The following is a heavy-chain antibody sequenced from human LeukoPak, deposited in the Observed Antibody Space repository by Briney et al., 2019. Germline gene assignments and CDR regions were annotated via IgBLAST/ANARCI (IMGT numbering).Heavy chain of an antibody. CDR2: INWNGGST. J-gene: IGHJ4*02. V-gene: IGHV3-20*04. CDR3: AKAGEGFGFDY. CDR1: GFTFDDYG. D-gene: IGHD3-3*01. Sequence: GGSLRLSCAASGFTFDDYGMSWVRQAPGKGLEWVSGINWNGGSTGYADSVKGRFTISRDNAKNSLYLQMNSLRAEDTAVYYCAKAGEGFGFDYWGQGTLVTVSS.